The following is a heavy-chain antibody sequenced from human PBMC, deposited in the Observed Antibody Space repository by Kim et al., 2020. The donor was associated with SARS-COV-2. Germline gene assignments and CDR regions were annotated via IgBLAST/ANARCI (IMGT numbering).Heavy chain of an antibody. CDR3: GNYKQKLVQLDY. Sequence: GGSLRLSCAASGFVFSSYAMNWVRQAPGKGLEWVSDITYSGGDTSYAESVKGRFTISRDNSKNTLYLQMDSLRVEDTAMYYCGNYKQKLVQLDYWGEGTLLTVSS. V-gene: IGHV3-23*01. J-gene: IGHJ4*02. D-gene: IGHD1-20*01. CDR1: GFVFSSYA. CDR2: ITYSGGDT.